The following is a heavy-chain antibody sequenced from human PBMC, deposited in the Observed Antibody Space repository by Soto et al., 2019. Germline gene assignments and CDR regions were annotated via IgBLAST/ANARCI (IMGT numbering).Heavy chain of an antibody. J-gene: IGHJ3*02. CDR1: GGSISSYY. CDR2: IYYSGST. D-gene: IGHD3-10*01. Sequence: SETPSLTCTVSGGSISSYYWSWIRQPPGKGLEWIGYIYYSGSTNYNPSLKSRVTISVDTSKNQFSLKLSSVTAADTAVYYCARGDHRLEWFGEGHAFDIWGQGTMVTVSS. V-gene: IGHV4-59*01. CDR3: ARGDHRLEWFGEGHAFDI.